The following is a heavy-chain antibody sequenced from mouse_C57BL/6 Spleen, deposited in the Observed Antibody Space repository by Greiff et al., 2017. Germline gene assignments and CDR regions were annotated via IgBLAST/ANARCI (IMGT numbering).Heavy chain of an antibody. CDR1: GYTFTDYE. D-gene: IGHD1-3*01. CDR2: IDPETGGT. V-gene: IGHV1-15*01. Sequence: VQLQESGAELVRPGASVTLSCKASGYTFTDYEMHWVKQTPVHGLEWIGAIDPETGGTAYNQKFKGKAILTADKSSSTAYIELRSLTSEDSAVYYCTSYIYAMDYWGQGTSVTVSS. CDR3: TSYIYAMDY. J-gene: IGHJ4*01.